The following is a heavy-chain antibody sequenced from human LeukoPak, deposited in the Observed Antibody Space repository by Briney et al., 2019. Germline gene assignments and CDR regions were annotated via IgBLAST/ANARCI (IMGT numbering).Heavy chain of an antibody. CDR3: ASLGLLWFGESGGY. CDR2: IYHSGST. CDR1: GYSISSGYY. J-gene: IGHJ4*02. D-gene: IGHD3-10*01. V-gene: IGHV4-38-2*01. Sequence: SETLSLTCAVSGYSISSGYYWGWIRQPPGKGLEWIGSIYHSGSTYYNPSLKSRVTISVDTSKNQFSLKLSSVTAADTAVYYCASLGLLWFGESGGYWGQGTLVTVSS.